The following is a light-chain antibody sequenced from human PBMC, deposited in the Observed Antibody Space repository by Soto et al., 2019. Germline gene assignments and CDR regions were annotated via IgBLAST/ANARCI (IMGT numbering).Light chain of an antibody. CDR3: QQYLTYSSLT. CDR1: QSVSSIY. V-gene: IGKV3-20*01. CDR2: GAT. Sequence: EIVLTQSPGTLSLSPGERATLSCRASQSVSSIYLAWYQQKPGQAPRLLIYGATSRATGIPDRFSGSGSGTDFTVTISRLEPDDFATYYCQQYLTYSSLTFGGGTKVDI. J-gene: IGKJ4*01.